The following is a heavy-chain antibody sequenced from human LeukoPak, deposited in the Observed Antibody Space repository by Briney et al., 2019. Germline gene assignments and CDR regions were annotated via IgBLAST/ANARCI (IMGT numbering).Heavy chain of an antibody. CDR2: IYHSGST. CDR3: ARAVVSSGWLDY. Sequence: SQTLSLTCAGSGGSISSGGYSWSWIRQPPGKGLEWIGYIYHSGSTYYNPSLKSRVTISVDRSKNQFSLKLSSVTAADTAVYYCARAVVSSGWLDYWGQGTLVTVSS. D-gene: IGHD6-19*01. J-gene: IGHJ4*02. CDR1: GGSISSGGYS. V-gene: IGHV4-30-2*01.